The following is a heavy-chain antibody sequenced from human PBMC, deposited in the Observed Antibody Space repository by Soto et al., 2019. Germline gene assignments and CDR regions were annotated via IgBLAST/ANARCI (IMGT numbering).Heavy chain of an antibody. CDR1: GFTFSSYW. V-gene: IGHV3-74*01. D-gene: IGHD2-2*01. J-gene: IGHJ6*02. CDR2: INSDGSST. Sequence: GGSLRLSCAASGFTFSSYWMHWVRQAPGKGLVWVSRINSDGSSTSYADSVKGRFTISRDNAKNTLYLQMNSLRAEDTAVYYCASQPYCSSTSCYLGYYYYYGMDVWGQGTTVTVSS. CDR3: ASQPYCSSTSCYLGYYYYYGMDV.